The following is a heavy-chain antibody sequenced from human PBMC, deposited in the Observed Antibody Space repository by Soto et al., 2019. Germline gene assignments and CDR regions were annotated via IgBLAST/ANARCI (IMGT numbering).Heavy chain of an antibody. D-gene: IGHD6-13*01. CDR3: ARYRREAVAGYTLDN. Sequence: SETLSLTCTVSGGSISSNYWTWIRQPPGKGLEWIGYVYNSGSTNYNPSLRSRVTISEDTPKSQFSLKVNSMTAADTAVYYCARYRREAVAGYTLDNWGQGILVTVSS. V-gene: IGHV4-59*01. CDR1: GGSISSNY. J-gene: IGHJ4*02. CDR2: VYNSGST.